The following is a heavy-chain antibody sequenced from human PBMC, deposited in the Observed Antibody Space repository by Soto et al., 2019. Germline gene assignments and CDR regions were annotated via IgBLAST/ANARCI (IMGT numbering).Heavy chain of an antibody. CDR1: GFTFSNYG. CDR3: AKDGWMSTIRGDAFNI. V-gene: IGHV3-30*18. CDR2: VSYRGTNK. J-gene: IGHJ3*02. Sequence: QVQRVESGGAVVQPGRSLRLSCVASGFTFSNYGMHWFRQAPGKVLEGVAFVSYRGTNKYHADSVKGRFTISRDDSRNTVYLQMISLRAEETAVYFCAKDGWMSTIRGDAFNIWGQGTGVTVSS. D-gene: IGHD1-1*01.